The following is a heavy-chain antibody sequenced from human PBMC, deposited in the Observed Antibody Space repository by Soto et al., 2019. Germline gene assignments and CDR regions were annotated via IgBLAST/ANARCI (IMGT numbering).Heavy chain of an antibody. J-gene: IGHJ5*02. Sequence: GGSLRLSCASSGFTFSSYSMNLVRQAPGKGLEWVSYISSSGSTIYYADSVKGRFTISRDNAKNSLYLQMNSLRAEDTAVYYCARDPDSSGWYNWFDPWGQGTLVTVSS. V-gene: IGHV3-48*01. CDR3: ARDPDSSGWYNWFDP. D-gene: IGHD6-19*01. CDR2: ISSSGSTI. CDR1: GFTFSSYS.